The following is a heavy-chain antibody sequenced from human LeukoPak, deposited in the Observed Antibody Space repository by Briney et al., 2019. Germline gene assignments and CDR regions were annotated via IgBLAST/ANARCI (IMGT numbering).Heavy chain of an antibody. D-gene: IGHD3-9*01. CDR2: INPSGGST. CDR1: GYTFTSYY. CDR3: ATTVTPYDILTGYSPNAFDI. Sequence: ASVKVSCKASGYTFTSYYMHWVRQAPGQGLEWMGIINPSGGSTSYAQKFQGRVTMTRDMSTSTVYMELSRLRSDDTAVYYCATTVTPYDILTGYSPNAFDIWGQGTMVTVSS. J-gene: IGHJ3*02. V-gene: IGHV1-46*01.